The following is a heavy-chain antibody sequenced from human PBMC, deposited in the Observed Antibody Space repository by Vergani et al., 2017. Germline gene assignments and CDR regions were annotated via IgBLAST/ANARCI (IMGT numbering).Heavy chain of an antibody. J-gene: IGHJ2*01. CDR3: AKQKNYDILTDTNFDL. D-gene: IGHD3-9*01. CDR2: ISYDGSNK. Sequence: QVQLVESGGGVVQPGRSLRLSCAASGFTFSSYGMHWVRQAPGKGLEWVAVISYDGSNKYYADSVKGRFTISRDNSKNTLYLQMNSLSAEDTAVYYCAKQKNYDILTDTNFDLWGRGTLVTVSS. V-gene: IGHV3-30*18. CDR1: GFTFSSYG.